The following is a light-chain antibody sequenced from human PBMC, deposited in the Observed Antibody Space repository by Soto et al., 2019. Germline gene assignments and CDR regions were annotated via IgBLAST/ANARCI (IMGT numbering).Light chain of an antibody. CDR3: QQYGSSPLIS. CDR1: QSVSSSH. Sequence: PGERATLSCRASQSVSSSHLAWYQHKPGQAPRLLIYAASSRATGSPDRFSGSGSGRDFTLTISGLEPEDFAVYYCQQYGSSPLISFGQGTRLEIK. J-gene: IGKJ5*01. CDR2: AAS. V-gene: IGKV3-20*01.